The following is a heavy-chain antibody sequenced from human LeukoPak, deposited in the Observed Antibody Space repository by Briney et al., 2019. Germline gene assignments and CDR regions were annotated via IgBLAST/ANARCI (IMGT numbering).Heavy chain of an antibody. D-gene: IGHD3-22*01. CDR3: AKTGLPYYDSSGYYLALDY. CDR2: ISVSDGST. CDR1: AFTFTIYA. V-gene: IGHV3-23*01. Sequence: PGGSPRLSCSASAFTFTIYAVTWVRQAPGKGLELVSAISVSDGSTYYADSVKGRFTISRDNSKNTLYLQMNSLRAEDTAVYYCAKTGLPYYDSSGYYLALDYWGQGTLVTVSS. J-gene: IGHJ4*02.